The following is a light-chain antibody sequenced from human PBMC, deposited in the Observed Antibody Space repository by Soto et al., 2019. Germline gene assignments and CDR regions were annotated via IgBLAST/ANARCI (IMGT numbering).Light chain of an antibody. CDR2: EVT. CDR3: SSYSSSSTPVV. V-gene: IGLV2-14*01. CDR1: SSDIGDYKY. J-gene: IGLJ2*01. Sequence: QSVLTQPASASGSPGQSITISCTGTSSDIGDYKYVSWYQQHPGKVPKLLIYEVTYRPSGISNRFSGSKSGNTASLAISGLQADDEADYYCSSYSSSSTPVVFGGGTQLTVL.